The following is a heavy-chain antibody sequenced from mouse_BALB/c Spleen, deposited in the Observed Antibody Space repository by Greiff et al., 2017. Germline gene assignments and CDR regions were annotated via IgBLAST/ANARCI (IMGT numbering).Heavy chain of an antibody. Sequence: VQLVESGPGLVAPSQSLSITCTVSGFSLTGYGVNWVRQPPGKGLEWLGMIWGDGSTDYNSALKSRLSISKDNSKSQVFFKMNSLQANDTAIYYCARNVRLLAMDYWGQGTSVTVSS. CDR2: IWGDGST. V-gene: IGHV2-6-7*01. CDR3: ARNVRLLAMDY. CDR1: GFSLTGYG. D-gene: IGHD2-3*01. J-gene: IGHJ4*01.